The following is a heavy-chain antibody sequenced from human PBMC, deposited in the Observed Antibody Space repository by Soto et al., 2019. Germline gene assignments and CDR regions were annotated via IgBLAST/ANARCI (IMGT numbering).Heavy chain of an antibody. V-gene: IGHV3-23*01. J-gene: IGHJ6*02. CDR1: GFTFSSYA. CDR2: ISGSGGST. D-gene: IGHD3-3*01. Sequence: EVQLLESGGGLVQPGGSLRLSCAASGFTFSSYAMSWVRQAPGKGLEWVSAISGSGGSTYYADSVKGRFTIARDNSKSTLHLQKNTLRPDDTAVYYCATTDFLYYYGIHVWGQQTTVP. CDR3: ATTDFLYYYGIHV.